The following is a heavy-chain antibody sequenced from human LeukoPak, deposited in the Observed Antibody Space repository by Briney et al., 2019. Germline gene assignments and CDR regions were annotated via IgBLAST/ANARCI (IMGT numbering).Heavy chain of an antibody. V-gene: IGHV1-69*13. J-gene: IGHJ4*02. D-gene: IGHD3-16*01. CDR2: IIPIFGTA. CDR1: GGTFSSYA. Sequence: ASVKASCKASGGTFSSYAISWVRQAPGQGLEWMGGIIPIFGTANYAQKFQGRVTITADESTSTAYMELSSLRSEDTAVYYCARERGEVSYAFDYWGQGTLVTVSS. CDR3: ARERGEVSYAFDY.